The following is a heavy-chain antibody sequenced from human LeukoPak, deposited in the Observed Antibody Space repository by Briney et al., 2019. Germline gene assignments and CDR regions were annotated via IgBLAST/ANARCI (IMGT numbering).Heavy chain of an antibody. V-gene: IGHV4-4*07. CDR2: IYSTGST. J-gene: IGHJ4*02. CDR3: AREGDFFHGRGSYHPIFDY. Sequence: PSETLSLTCTVSGDSISCYYWIWIRQPAGKGLEWLGRIYSTGSTNYNPSLESRVIMSVDTSKNQVSLKLNSVTAADTAVYFCAREGDFFHGRGSYHPIFDYWGQRTLVTVSS. D-gene: IGHD1-1*01. CDR1: GDSISCYY.